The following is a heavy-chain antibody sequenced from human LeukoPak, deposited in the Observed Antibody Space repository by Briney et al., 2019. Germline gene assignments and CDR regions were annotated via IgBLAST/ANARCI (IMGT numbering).Heavy chain of an antibody. CDR3: ARDVIFGVVIPINWFDP. CDR2: IYTSGST. CDR1: GGSISSGSYY. D-gene: IGHD3-3*01. J-gene: IGHJ5*02. Sequence: SETLSLTCTVSGGSISSGSYYWSWIRQPAGKGLEWIGRIYTSGSTNYNPSLKSRVTISVDTSKNQFSLKLSSVTAADTAAYYCARDVIFGVVIPINWFDPWGQGTLVTVSS. V-gene: IGHV4-61*02.